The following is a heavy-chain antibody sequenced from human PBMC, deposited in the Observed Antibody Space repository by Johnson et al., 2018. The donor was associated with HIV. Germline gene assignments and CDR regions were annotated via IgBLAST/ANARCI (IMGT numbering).Heavy chain of an antibody. J-gene: IGHJ3*02. Sequence: QVQLMESGGGVVQPGRSLRLSCAASGFTLSSYAMNWVRQAPGKGLEWVAVISYDGSNKYYADSVKGRFTISRDNSKNTLYLQMNSLRAEDTAVYYCARVLACDSWGQGTMVTVSS. CDR3: ARVLACDS. CDR2: ISYDGSNK. V-gene: IGHV3-30*04. CDR1: GFTLSSYA.